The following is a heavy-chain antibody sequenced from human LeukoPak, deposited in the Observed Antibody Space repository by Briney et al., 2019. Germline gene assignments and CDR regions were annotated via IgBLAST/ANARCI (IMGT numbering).Heavy chain of an antibody. J-gene: IGHJ3*02. CDR2: IYYSGST. D-gene: IGHD2-21*02. CDR3: ARDLVTAWGAFDI. CDR1: GGSISSGGYY. Sequence: PSETLSLTCTVSGGSISSGGYYWSWIRQHPGKGLEWIGYIYYSGSTYYNPSLKSRLTLSVDTSKNQFSLKLSSVTAADTAVYYCARDLVTAWGAFDIWGQGTMVTVSS. V-gene: IGHV4-30-4*08.